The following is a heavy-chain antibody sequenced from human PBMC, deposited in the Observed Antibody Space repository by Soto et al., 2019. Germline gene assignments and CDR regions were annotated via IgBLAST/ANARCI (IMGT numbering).Heavy chain of an antibody. Sequence: SVKVSCEASGGTFRSHAIRWVRQAPGQGLEWMGGIIPIFGTANYAQKFQGRVTITADKSTSTAYMELSSLRSEDTAVYYCAREKAGTSAFDIWGQGTMVTVSS. J-gene: IGHJ3*02. CDR3: AREKAGTSAFDI. D-gene: IGHD6-13*01. CDR1: GGTFRSHA. CDR2: IIPIFGTA. V-gene: IGHV1-69*06.